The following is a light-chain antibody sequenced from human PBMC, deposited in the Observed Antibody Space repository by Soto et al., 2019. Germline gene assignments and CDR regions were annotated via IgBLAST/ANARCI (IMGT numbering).Light chain of an antibody. CDR3: QQRTNWPLT. CDR1: QSISSN. Sequence: EIVLTQSPATLSLSPGEGATLSCRASQSISSNLAWYQQKHGQAPRLLMYDASNRATGIPARFSGSGSGTDFTLTISSLEPEDFAVYYCQQRTNWPLTFGGGTKVEIK. CDR2: DAS. J-gene: IGKJ4*01. V-gene: IGKV3-11*01.